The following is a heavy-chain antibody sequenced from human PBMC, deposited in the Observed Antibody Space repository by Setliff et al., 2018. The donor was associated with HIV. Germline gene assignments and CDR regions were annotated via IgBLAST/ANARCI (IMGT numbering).Heavy chain of an antibody. Sequence: SETLSLTCSVSGDSISRYYWSWIRQSPARGLEWIGYVYHSGTTNFNPSLKSRVTMSLDTSRSQLSLNPRSVTAADTGVYYCARVALLNDHILTAPEYVDIWGQGTQVTVSS. V-gene: IGHV4-59*03. D-gene: IGHD2-15*01. CDR1: GDSISRYY. J-gene: IGHJ4*02. CDR3: ARVALLNDHILTAPEYVDI. CDR2: VYHSGTT.